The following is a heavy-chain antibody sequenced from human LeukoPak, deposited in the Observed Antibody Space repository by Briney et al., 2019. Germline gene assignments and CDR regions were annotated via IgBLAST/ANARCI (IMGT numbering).Heavy chain of an antibody. CDR1: GYTFTGYY. CDR2: INPNSGGT. J-gene: IGHJ4*02. V-gene: IGHV1-2*02. CDR3: ARIFHLDILVVPAATPFDY. D-gene: IGHD2-2*03. Sequence: ASVKVSCKASGYTFTGYYMHWVRQAPGQGLEWMGSINPNSGGTNYAQKFQGRVTMTRDTSISTAYMELSRLRSDDTAVYYCARIFHLDILVVPAATPFDYWGQGTLVTVSS.